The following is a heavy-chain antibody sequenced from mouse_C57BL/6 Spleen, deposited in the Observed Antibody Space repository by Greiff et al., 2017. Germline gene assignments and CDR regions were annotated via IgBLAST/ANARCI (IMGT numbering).Heavy chain of an antibody. CDR2: IDTSDSET. D-gene: IGHD1-1*01. CDR1: GYTFTSYW. Sequence: VQLQQPGAELVRPGSSVKLSCKASGYTFTSYWMHWVKQRPIQGLEWIGNIDTSDSETHYNQKFKDKATLTVDKSSSTAYMQLSSLTSEDSAVYYCARSGDYYGSSLYYFDYWGQGTTLTVSS. CDR3: ARSGDYYGSSLYYFDY. V-gene: IGHV1-52*01. J-gene: IGHJ2*01.